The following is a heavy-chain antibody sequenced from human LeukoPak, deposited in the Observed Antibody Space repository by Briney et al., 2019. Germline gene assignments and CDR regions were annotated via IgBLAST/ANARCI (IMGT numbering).Heavy chain of an antibody. D-gene: IGHD3-3*01. J-gene: IGHJ4*02. CDR1: GGSISSSSYY. Sequence: SETLSLTCTVSGGSISSSSYYWGWIRQPPGKGLEWIGSIYYSGSTYYNPSLKSRVTISVDTSKNQFSLKLSSVTAADTAVYYCARHRTPSRITIFEVVRYYFDYWGQGTLVTVSS. V-gene: IGHV4-39*01. CDR3: ARHRTPSRITIFEVVRYYFDY. CDR2: IYYSGST.